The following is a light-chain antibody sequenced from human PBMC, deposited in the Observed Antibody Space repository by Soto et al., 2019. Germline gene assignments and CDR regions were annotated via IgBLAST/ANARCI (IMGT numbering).Light chain of an antibody. V-gene: IGLV1-40*01. CDR2: GNS. CDR1: SSNIGAGHD. J-gene: IGLJ1*01. Sequence: QSVLTQPPSVSGAPGQSVTISCTGSSSNIGAGHDVHWYQQFPGTAPKVLIYGNSNRPSGVPDRFSGSKSGTSASLAITGLQAEDEADYYCQSYDNSLSGSNVFGTGTQVTLL. CDR3: QSYDNSLSGSNV.